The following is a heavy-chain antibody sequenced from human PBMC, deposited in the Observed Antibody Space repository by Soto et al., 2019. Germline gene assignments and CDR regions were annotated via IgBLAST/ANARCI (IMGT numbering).Heavy chain of an antibody. Sequence: EVQLVESGGGLVQPGGSLRLSCAASGFTVSSNYMSWVRQAPGKGLEWVSAIYSGGSTYYADSVKGRLTISRDNSKNTLYLQMNSLRVEDTAVYYCERVPAAVLMDVLGQGTTVTVSS. CDR2: IYSGGST. V-gene: IGHV3-66*01. D-gene: IGHD2-2*01. CDR1: GFTVSSNY. J-gene: IGHJ6*01. CDR3: ERVPAAVLMDV.